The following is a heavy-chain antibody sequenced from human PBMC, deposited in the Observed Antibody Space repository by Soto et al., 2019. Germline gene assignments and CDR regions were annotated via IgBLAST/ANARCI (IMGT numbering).Heavy chain of an antibody. CDR1: GFTVSSNY. CDR2: IYSGGST. CDR3: ARVVAASRKYYFDY. J-gene: IGHJ4*02. D-gene: IGHD2-15*01. V-gene: IGHV3-66*01. Sequence: PGGSLRLSCAASGFTVSSNYMSWVRQVPGKGQEWVSVIYSGGSTYYADSVKGRFTISRDNSKNTLYLQMNSLRAEDTAVYYCARVVAASRKYYFDYWGQGTLVTVSS.